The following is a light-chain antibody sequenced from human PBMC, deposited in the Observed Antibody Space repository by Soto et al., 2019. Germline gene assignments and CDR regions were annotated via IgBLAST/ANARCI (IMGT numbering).Light chain of an antibody. CDR3: GTWDSSLSAVV. V-gene: IGLV1-51*01. Sequence: QSVLTQPPSVSAAPGQKGTISCSGSRSNIGNNYVSWYQQLPGTAPKLLIYDNYKRPSGIPDRFSASKSGTSATLGITGLQTGDDADYYCGTWDSSLSAVVFGGGTKLTVL. CDR2: DNY. CDR1: RSNIGNNY. J-gene: IGLJ2*01.